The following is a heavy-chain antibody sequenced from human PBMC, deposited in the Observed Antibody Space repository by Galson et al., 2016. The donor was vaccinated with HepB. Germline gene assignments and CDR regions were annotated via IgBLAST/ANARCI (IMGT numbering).Heavy chain of an antibody. Sequence: SLRLSCAASGITFSDDYVSWIRQAPGKGLEWISSISTSGRTIYYADSVKGRFTISRDNAKNSLYLQMNSLRVEDTAVYYFARESAAVDFWGQGILVTVSS. CDR3: ARESAAVDF. J-gene: IGHJ4*02. CDR1: GITFSDDY. D-gene: IGHD6-13*01. V-gene: IGHV3-11*04. CDR2: ISTSGRTI.